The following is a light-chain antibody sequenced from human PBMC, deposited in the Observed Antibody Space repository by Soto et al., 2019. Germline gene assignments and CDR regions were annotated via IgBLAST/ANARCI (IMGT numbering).Light chain of an antibody. CDR1: SNDVGSYDF. V-gene: IGLV2-14*01. CDR2: EVS. CDR3: SSSTTFTTLV. J-gene: IGLJ1*01. Sequence: QSVLTQPASVSGSPGQSITISCTGTSNDVGSYDFVSWYQQQPGKAPKLLIYEVSNRPSGVSHRFSGSKSDNTASLTISGLQSEDEADYYCSSSTTFTTLVFXTGTKVTVL.